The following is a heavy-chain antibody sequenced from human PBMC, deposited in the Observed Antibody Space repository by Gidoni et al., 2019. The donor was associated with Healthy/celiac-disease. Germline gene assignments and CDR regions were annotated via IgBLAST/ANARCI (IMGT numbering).Heavy chain of an antibody. J-gene: IGHJ5*02. Sequence: QVQLQESGPGLVKPSGTLSLTCAVSGGSSSSSNWWSWVRQPPGKGLEWVGEIYHSGSTNYNPSLKSRVTISVDKSKNQFSLKLSSVTAADTAVYYCARDLYCSGGSCYTGYNWFDPWGQGTLVTVSS. D-gene: IGHD2-15*01. CDR2: IYHSGST. CDR3: ARDLYCSGGSCYTGYNWFDP. CDR1: GGSSSSSNW. V-gene: IGHV4-4*02.